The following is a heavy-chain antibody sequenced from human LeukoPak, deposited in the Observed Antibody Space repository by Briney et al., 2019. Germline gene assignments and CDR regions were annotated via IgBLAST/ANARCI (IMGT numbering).Heavy chain of an antibody. CDR2: IYNSGST. D-gene: IGHD5-24*01. CDR3: ARHGGGYSFDY. CDR1: SDSISSYY. V-gene: IGHV4-59*08. J-gene: IGHJ4*02. Sequence: TSETLSLTCTVSSDSISSYYWSWIRQPSGKGLEWIGFIYNSGSTNYNPSLKSRVTISVDTSKNQFSLNLNSVIAADTAVYYCARHGGGYSFDYWGQGTLVTVSS.